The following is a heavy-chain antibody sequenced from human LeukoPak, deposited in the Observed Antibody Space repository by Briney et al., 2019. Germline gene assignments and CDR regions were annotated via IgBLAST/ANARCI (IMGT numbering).Heavy chain of an antibody. J-gene: IGHJ4*02. CDR2: IIPILGIA. CDR1: GGTFSSYA. Sequence: VASVKVSCKASGGTFSSYAISWVRQAPGQGLEWMGRIIPILGIANHAQKFQGRVTITADKSTSTAYMELSSLRSEDTAVYYCARDGGASYFDYWGQGTLVTVSS. D-gene: IGHD1-26*01. V-gene: IGHV1-69*04. CDR3: ARDGGASYFDY.